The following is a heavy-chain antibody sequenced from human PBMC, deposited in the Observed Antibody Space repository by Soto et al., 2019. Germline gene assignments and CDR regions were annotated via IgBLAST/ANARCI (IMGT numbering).Heavy chain of an antibody. D-gene: IGHD6-19*01. Sequence: GGSLRLSCAASGFTFSSYSMNWVRQAPGKGLEWVSSISSSSSYIYYADSVKGRFTISRDNAKNSLYLQMNSLRAEDTAVYYCARPREDAVAEYYYYYGMDVWGQGTTVTVSS. CDR2: ISSSSSYI. CDR3: ARPREDAVAEYYYYYGMDV. V-gene: IGHV3-21*01. J-gene: IGHJ6*02. CDR1: GFTFSSYS.